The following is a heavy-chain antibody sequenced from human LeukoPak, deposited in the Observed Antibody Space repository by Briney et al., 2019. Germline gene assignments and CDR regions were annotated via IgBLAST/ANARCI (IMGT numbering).Heavy chain of an antibody. CDR3: ARGTAWGYYGSGSYYN. CDR1: GGSFSGYY. Sequence: PSETLSLPCAVYGGSFSGYYWSWIRQPPGKGLEWIGEINHSGSTNYNPSLKSRVTISVDTSKNQFSLKLSSVTAAVTAVYYCARGTAWGYYGSGSYYNWGQGTLVTVSS. D-gene: IGHD3-10*01. J-gene: IGHJ4*02. V-gene: IGHV4-34*01. CDR2: INHSGST.